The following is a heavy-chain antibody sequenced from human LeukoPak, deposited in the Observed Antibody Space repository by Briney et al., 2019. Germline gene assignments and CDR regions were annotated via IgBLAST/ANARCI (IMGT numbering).Heavy chain of an antibody. CDR2: IYYSGST. D-gene: IGHD4-17*01. Sequence: SETLSLTCTVSGGSISSGDYYWSWIRQPPGKGLEWIGYIYYSGSTYYNPSLKSRVTISVDTSKNQFSLKLSSVTAADTAVYYCAREYGDDNWFDPWGQGTLVTVSS. V-gene: IGHV4-30-4*01. CDR1: GGSISSGDYY. J-gene: IGHJ5*02. CDR3: AREYGDDNWFDP.